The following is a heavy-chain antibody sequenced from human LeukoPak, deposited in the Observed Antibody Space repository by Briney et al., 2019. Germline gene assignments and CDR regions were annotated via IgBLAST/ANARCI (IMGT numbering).Heavy chain of an antibody. CDR1: GFSVSSNY. J-gene: IGHJ4*02. CDR2: IYSGGSTYYADPT. CDR3: ARVRGSGSSYFDN. V-gene: IGHV3-53*01. D-gene: IGHD3-10*01. Sequence: GGSLRLSCAASGFSVSSNYVSWVRQAPGKGLEWVSVIYSGGSTYYADPTYYADSVKGRFTVSRDNSKNRFYLQMNSLRAEDTAVYYCARVRGSGSSYFDNWGQGTLVTVSS.